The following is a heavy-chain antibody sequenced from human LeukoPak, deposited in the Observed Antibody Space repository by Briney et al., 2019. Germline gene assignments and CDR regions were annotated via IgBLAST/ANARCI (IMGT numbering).Heavy chain of an antibody. CDR1: GFTFSSYA. D-gene: IGHD2-2*01. Sequence: PGGSLRLSCAASGFTFSSYAMHWVRQAPGKGLEWVAVISYDGSNKYYADFVKGRFTISGDNAKNSLYLQMNSLRAEDTAVYYCARDFPGSHIVVVPAAMRSFDYWGQGTLVTVSS. CDR3: ARDFPGSHIVVVPAAMRSFDY. CDR2: ISYDGSNK. V-gene: IGHV3-30*04. J-gene: IGHJ4*02.